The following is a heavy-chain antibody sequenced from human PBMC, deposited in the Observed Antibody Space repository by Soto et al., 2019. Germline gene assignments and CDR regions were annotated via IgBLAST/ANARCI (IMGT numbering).Heavy chain of an antibody. J-gene: IGHJ5*02. CDR1: GGSISSGGYY. CDR3: ARVFVVVPPEAFDWFDP. D-gene: IGHD2-2*01. V-gene: IGHV4-31*03. CDR2: IYYSGST. Sequence: SETLSLTCTVSGGSISSGGYYWSWIRQHPGKGLEWIGYIYYSGSTYYNPSLKSRVTISVDTSKNQFSLKLSSVTAADTAVYYCARVFVVVPPEAFDWFDPWGQGTLVTVSS.